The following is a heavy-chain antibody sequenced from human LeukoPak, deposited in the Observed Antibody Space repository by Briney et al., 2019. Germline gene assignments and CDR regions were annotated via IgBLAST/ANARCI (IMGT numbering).Heavy chain of an antibody. V-gene: IGHV3-48*03. Sequence: PGGSLRLSCAASGFTFSSYEMNWVRQAPGKGLEWVSYISSSGDAVFYADSVKGRFTISRDNAKNSLSLQMNSLRAEDTAVYYCAREALSCGGDCLDYWGQGTLVTVSS. CDR2: ISSSGDAV. CDR1: GFTFSSYE. CDR3: AREALSCGGDCLDY. D-gene: IGHD2-21*02. J-gene: IGHJ4*02.